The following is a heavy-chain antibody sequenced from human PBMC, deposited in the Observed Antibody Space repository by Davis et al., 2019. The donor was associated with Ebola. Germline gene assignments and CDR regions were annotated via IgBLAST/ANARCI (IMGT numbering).Heavy chain of an antibody. CDR2: TYYRSKWFV. D-gene: IGHD3-22*01. V-gene: IGHV6-1*01. CDR1: GDSVSSNTAA. Sequence: SQTLSLPCAISGDSVSSNTAAWNWIRQSPSRGLEWLGRTYYRSKWFVDYAVSVKSRMTINSDTSKNQFSLQLSSVTPEDTAVYYCARDPPYDQGYDYWGQGILVTVSS. CDR3: ARDPPYDQGYDY. J-gene: IGHJ4*02.